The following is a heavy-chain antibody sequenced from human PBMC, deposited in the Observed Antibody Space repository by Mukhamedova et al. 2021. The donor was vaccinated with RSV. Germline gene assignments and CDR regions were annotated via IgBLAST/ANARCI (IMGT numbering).Heavy chain of an antibody. CDR3: ARAPNSSGWSLDY. D-gene: IGHD6-19*01. J-gene: IGHJ4*02. Sequence: INPSGGSTSYAQKFQGRVTMTRDTSTSTVYMELSSLRSEDTAVYYCARAPNSSGWSLDYWGQGTLVTVS. CDR2: INPSGGST. V-gene: IGHV1-46*01.